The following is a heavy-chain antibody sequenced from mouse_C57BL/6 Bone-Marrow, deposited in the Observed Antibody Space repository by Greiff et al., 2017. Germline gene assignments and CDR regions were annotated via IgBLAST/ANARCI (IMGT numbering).Heavy chain of an antibody. Sequence: QVQLKESGAELMKPGASVKLSCKATGYTFTGYWIAWVKQRPGHGLEWIGEFLPGSGSTNDNEKFKGKATFTADTYSNTAYMQLSSLTTEDSAIDDCERVAGQATFYYMDYWGQGTSVTVSS. J-gene: IGHJ4*01. D-gene: IGHD3-2*02. CDR1: GYTFTGYW. CDR3: ERVAGQATFYYMDY. V-gene: IGHV1-9*01. CDR2: FLPGSGST.